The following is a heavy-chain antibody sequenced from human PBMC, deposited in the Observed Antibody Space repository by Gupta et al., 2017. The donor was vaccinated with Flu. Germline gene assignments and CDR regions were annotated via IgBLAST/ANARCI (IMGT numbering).Heavy chain of an antibody. D-gene: IGHD3-10*01. CDR3: VRERGPFDGFDI. J-gene: IGHJ3*02. CDR2: IWSNGNNK. CDR1: TFSSYG. V-gene: IGHV3-33*01. Sequence: TFSSYGTHWVRQAPGKGLEWVAVIWSNGNNKYYADSVRGRFTFSRDNSKNTMYLQMSSLRVEDTAVYYCVRERGPFDGFDIWGQGTMVTVSS.